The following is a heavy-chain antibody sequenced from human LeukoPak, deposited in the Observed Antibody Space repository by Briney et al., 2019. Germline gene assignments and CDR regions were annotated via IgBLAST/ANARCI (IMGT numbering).Heavy chain of an antibody. CDR3: AAILAGDYYFDY. J-gene: IGHJ4*02. D-gene: IGHD2-21*01. Sequence: GASVRVSCKASGYTFTSYGISWVRQAPGQGLEWMGWISAYNGNTNYAQKLQGRVTMTTDTSTSTAYMELRSLRSDDTAVYYCAAILAGDYYFDYWGQGTLVTVSS. CDR2: ISAYNGNT. CDR1: GYTFTSYG. V-gene: IGHV1-18*01.